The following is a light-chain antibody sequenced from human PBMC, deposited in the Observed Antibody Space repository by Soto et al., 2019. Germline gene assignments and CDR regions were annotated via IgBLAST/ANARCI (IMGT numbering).Light chain of an antibody. CDR1: QSVSSSY. J-gene: IGKJ1*01. Sequence: EIVLTQSPGTLSLSPGERATLSCRASQSVSSSYLAWYQQKPGQAPRLLIYGASSRATGIPDRFSGSGSGTDFTLTISRLQAEDFAAYYCQQYGSSSLTFGQGTKVEIK. V-gene: IGKV3-20*01. CDR3: QQYGSSSLT. CDR2: GAS.